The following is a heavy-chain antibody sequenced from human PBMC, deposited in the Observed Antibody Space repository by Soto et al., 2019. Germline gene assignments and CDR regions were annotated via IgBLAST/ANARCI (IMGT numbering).Heavy chain of an antibody. D-gene: IGHD6-13*01. Sequence: QVQLQESGPGLVKPSQTLSLTCTVSGGSFSSGAYHWSWVRQHPGQGLEWIASISYRGITYSNPSLKSRLSMSVDTSKTQFSLNLTSVTAAATAVYHCARMSATGTRWFDPWGQGTLVTVSS. CDR2: ISYRGIT. CDR3: ARMSATGTRWFDP. J-gene: IGHJ5*02. CDR1: GGSFSSGAYH. V-gene: IGHV4-31*03.